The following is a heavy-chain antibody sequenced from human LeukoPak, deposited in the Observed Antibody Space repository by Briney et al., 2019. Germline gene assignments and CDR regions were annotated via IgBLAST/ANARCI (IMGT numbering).Heavy chain of an antibody. Sequence: ASVKVSCKASGYTFTGYYMHWVRQAPGQGLEWMGWINPNSGGTNYAQKFQGRVTMTRDTSISTAYMELSRLRSDDTAVYYYARGSLWFGESYFDYWGQGTLVTVSS. J-gene: IGHJ4*02. V-gene: IGHV1-2*02. CDR2: INPNSGGT. CDR3: ARGSLWFGESYFDY. CDR1: GYTFTGYY. D-gene: IGHD3-10*01.